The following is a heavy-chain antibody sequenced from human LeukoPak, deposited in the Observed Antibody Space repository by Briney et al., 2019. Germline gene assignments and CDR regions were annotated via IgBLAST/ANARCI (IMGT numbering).Heavy chain of an antibody. Sequence: GGSLRLSCAASEFSFSSYWMHWVRQAPGKGLVWVSRINSDGSTTTYADFVKGRFTISRDNAKNTLYLQMNSLRAEDTAVYYCVRGYSGSYRFDCWGQGTLVTVSS. CDR1: EFSFSSYW. V-gene: IGHV3-74*01. CDR3: VRGYSGSYRFDC. CDR2: INSDGSTT. D-gene: IGHD1-26*01. J-gene: IGHJ4*02.